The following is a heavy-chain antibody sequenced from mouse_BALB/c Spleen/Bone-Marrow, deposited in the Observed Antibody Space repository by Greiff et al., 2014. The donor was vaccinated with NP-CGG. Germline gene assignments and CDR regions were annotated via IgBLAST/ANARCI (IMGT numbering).Heavy chain of an antibody. D-gene: IGHD1-1*01. CDR1: GYTFTSYW. J-gene: IGHJ1*01. Sequence: QVQLQQSGAELVKPGASVKLSCKTSGYTFTSYWIQWVKQRPGRGLGWIGEIFPGTGTTYYNEKFKGKATLTIDTSSSTAYMQLSSLTSKDSAVYFCAREGSRLRGYFDVWGAGTTVTVSS. CDR2: IFPGTGTT. CDR3: AREGSRLRGYFDV. V-gene: IGHV1S132*01.